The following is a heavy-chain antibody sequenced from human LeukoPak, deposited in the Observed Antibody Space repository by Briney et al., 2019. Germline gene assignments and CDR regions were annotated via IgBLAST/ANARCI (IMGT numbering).Heavy chain of an antibody. J-gene: IGHJ4*02. D-gene: IGHD6-19*01. CDR1: GYTFTSYG. CDR2: INAYNGNT. CDR3: ARDFIAVAEGYYFDY. V-gene: IGHV1-18*01. Sequence: ASVKVSCKASGYTFTSYGISWVRQAPGQGLEWMGWINAYNGNTNYAQKLQGRVTMTTDTSTSTAYMELRSLRSDDTAVYYCARDFIAVAEGYYFDYWGQGTLVTVSS.